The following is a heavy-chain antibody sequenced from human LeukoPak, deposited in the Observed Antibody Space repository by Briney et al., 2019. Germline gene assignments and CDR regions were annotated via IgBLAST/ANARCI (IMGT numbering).Heavy chain of an antibody. Sequence: GASVKVSCKASGYTFTSYDINWVRQATGQGLEWMGWMNPNSGNTGYAQKFQGRVTMTRNTSISTAYMELSSLRSEDTAVYYCARGGMGLTYYYGSGSSDAFDIWGQGTMVTVSS. V-gene: IGHV1-8*01. D-gene: IGHD3-10*01. J-gene: IGHJ3*02. CDR2: MNPNSGNT. CDR1: GYTFTSYD. CDR3: ARGGMGLTYYYGSGSSDAFDI.